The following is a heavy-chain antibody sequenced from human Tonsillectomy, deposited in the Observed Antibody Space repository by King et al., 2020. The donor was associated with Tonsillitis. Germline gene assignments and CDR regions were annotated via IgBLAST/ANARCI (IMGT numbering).Heavy chain of an antibody. J-gene: IGHJ4*02. V-gene: IGHV1-2*02. CDR3: ARSPPGWSLADY. CDR2: INPNSGGT. D-gene: IGHD2-15*01. Sequence: VQLVQSGAEVKKPGASVKVSCKASGYTFTGYYMHWVQQAPGQGLEWMGWINPNSGGTNNAQKFQGRVTMTRDTSISTAYMELSRLRSDDTAVYYCARSPPGWSLADYWGQGTLVTVSS. CDR1: GYTFTGYY.